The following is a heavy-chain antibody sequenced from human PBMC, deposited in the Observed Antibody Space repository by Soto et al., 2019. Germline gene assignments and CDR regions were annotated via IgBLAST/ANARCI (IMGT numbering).Heavy chain of an antibody. CDR3: ASATEDVVVVVAATNYIDY. D-gene: IGHD2-15*01. V-gene: IGHV4-34*01. CDR1: GGSFSGYY. J-gene: IGHJ4*02. CDR2: INHSGST. Sequence: QVQLQQWGAGLLKPSETLSLTCAVYGGSFSGYYWSWIRQPPGKGLEWIGEINHSGSTNYNPSLKSRVTRSVDTSKNQFSLKLSSVTAADTAVYYCASATEDVVVVVAATNYIDYWGQGTLVTVSS.